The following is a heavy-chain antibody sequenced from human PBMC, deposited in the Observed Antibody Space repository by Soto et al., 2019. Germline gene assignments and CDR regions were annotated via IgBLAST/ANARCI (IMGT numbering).Heavy chain of an antibody. CDR1: GGSISSGGYY. J-gene: IGHJ5*02. V-gene: IGHV4-31*03. CDR2: IYYSGST. CDR3: ARAPDSSSWRAENWFEP. D-gene: IGHD6-13*01. Sequence: SETLSLTCTVSGGSISSGGYYWSWIRQHPGKGLEWIGYIYYSGSTYYNPSLKSRVTISVDTSKNQFSLKLSSVAAADTAVYYCARAPDSSSWRAENWFEPWGQGTLVTVSS.